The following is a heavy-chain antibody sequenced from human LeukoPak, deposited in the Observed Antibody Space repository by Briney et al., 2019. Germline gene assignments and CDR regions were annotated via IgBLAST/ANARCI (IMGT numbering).Heavy chain of an antibody. V-gene: IGHV4-59*01. Sequence: SETLSLTCTVSRGSISTYYWSWIRQPPGKGLEWIGYIYYSGSTNYNPSLKSRVTISVDTSKNQFSLKLSSVTAADTAVYYCARGPVYGDYSPYYYGMDVWGQGTTVTVSS. D-gene: IGHD4-17*01. CDR3: ARGPVYGDYSPYYYGMDV. J-gene: IGHJ6*02. CDR1: RGSISTYY. CDR2: IYYSGST.